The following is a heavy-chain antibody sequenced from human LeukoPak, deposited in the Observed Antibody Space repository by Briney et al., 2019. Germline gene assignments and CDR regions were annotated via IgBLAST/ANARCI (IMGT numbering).Heavy chain of an antibody. CDR2: INPSGGST. Sequence: GASVKVSCKASGYTFTRYYMHWVRQAPGQGLEWMGIINPSGGSTSYAQKFQGRVTMTRDTSTSTVYMELSSLRSEDTAVYYCATLLKYYYDSSATTPFDYWGQGTLVTVSS. V-gene: IGHV1-46*01. D-gene: IGHD3-22*01. CDR3: ATLLKYYYDSSATTPFDY. CDR1: GYTFTRYY. J-gene: IGHJ4*02.